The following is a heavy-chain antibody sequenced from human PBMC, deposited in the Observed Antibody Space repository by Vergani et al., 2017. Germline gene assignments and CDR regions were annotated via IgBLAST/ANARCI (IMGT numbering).Heavy chain of an antibody. Sequence: HVQLVQSGPEVKKPGASVKVSCKVSGYTLTELSMHWLRQAPGKGLEGMGGFVPEDGETIYAQEFQGRVTMTEDTSTDTAYMELSSLRSEDTAVYYCATGKQWLKDYYYYGMDVWGQGTTVTVSS. CDR2: FVPEDGET. D-gene: IGHD6-19*01. J-gene: IGHJ6*02. CDR3: ATGKQWLKDYYYYGMDV. V-gene: IGHV1-24*01. CDR1: GYTLTELS.